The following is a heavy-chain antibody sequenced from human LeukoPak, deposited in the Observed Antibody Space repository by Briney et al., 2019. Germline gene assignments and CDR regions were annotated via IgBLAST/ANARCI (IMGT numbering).Heavy chain of an antibody. J-gene: IGHJ5*02. Sequence: GGSLRLSCAASGFTVSSNYMSWVRQAPGKGLEWVSVIYSGGSTYYADSVKGRFTTSRDNAKNSLYLQMNSLRAEDTAVYYCARDPSSGWYLKGWFDPWGQGTLVTVSS. CDR1: GFTVSSNY. CDR3: ARDPSSGWYLKGWFDP. V-gene: IGHV3-53*01. D-gene: IGHD6-19*01. CDR2: IYSGGST.